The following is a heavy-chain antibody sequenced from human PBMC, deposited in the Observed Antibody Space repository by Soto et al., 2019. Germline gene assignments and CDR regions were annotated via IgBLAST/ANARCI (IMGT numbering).Heavy chain of an antibody. J-gene: IGHJ3*02. Sequence: SETLSLTCTVSGGSISSYYWSWIRQPPGKGLEWIGYIYYSGSTNYNPSLKSRVTISVDTSKNQFSLKLSSVTAADTAVYYCARVVRGVKAFDIWGQVKMVTVSS. V-gene: IGHV4-59*01. D-gene: IGHD3-10*01. CDR1: GGSISSYY. CDR3: ARVVRGVKAFDI. CDR2: IYYSGST.